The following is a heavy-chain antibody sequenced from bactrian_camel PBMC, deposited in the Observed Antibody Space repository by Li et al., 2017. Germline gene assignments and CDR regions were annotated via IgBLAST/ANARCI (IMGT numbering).Heavy chain of an antibody. Sequence: QLVESGGGLVQPGGSLRLSCAASGHTHSRYCLAWFRQAPGKEREGVSSFDIGSGTTSYADSVKDRFTISQDNAKNTAYLQMESLKIDDSAMYYCTAADPGWACIRRRASDFAYWGQGTQVTVS. V-gene: IGHV3S25*01. J-gene: IGHJ6*01. CDR3: TAADPGWACIRRRASDFAY. D-gene: IGHD5*01. CDR2: FDIGSGTT. CDR1: GHTHSRYC.